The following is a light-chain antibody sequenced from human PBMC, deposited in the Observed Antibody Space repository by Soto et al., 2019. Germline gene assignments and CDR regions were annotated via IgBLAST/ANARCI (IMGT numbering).Light chain of an antibody. Sequence: EIVLTQSPGTLSLSPGERVTLSCRASQSVGSSYLAWYQQKPGQAPRLLIYGTSSRATGIPDRFSGSGSGTDFTLTIHRLEPEDFAVYYCQQYGSSFLTFGGGTKVDI. CDR2: GTS. CDR1: QSVGSSY. V-gene: IGKV3-20*01. J-gene: IGKJ4*01. CDR3: QQYGSSFLT.